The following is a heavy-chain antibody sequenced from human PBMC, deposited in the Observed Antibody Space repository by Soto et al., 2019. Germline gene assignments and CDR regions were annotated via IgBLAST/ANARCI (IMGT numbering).Heavy chain of an antibody. Sequence: QVQVVESGAEVKKPGSSVKVSCKASGGTFSSYAISWVRQAHGQGLEWMGGIIPIFGTANYAQKFQGRVTITADESTSTAYMELSSLRSEDTAVYYCARDTGATGLLIGYWGQGTLVTVSS. CDR1: GGTFSSYA. CDR3: ARDTGATGLLIGY. D-gene: IGHD1-26*01. V-gene: IGHV1-69*01. J-gene: IGHJ4*02. CDR2: IIPIFGTA.